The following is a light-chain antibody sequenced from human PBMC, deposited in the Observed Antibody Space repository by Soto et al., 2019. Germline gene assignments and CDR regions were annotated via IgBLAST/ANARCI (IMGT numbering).Light chain of an antibody. V-gene: IGKV1-33*01. CDR3: QHYDDLPLT. CDR1: QDINNF. CDR2: DAS. Sequence: DIQMTQSPSSLSASVGDRVTITCEASQDINNFLNWYQQKPGKAPSLLIYDASTLATGVPPRFSGSGSGTEFTFPISSRQPEDIATYFCQHYDDLPLTFGGGTRVEIK. J-gene: IGKJ4*01.